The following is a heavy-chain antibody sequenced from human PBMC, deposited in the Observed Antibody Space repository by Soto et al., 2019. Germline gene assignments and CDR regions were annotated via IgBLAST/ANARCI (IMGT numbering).Heavy chain of an antibody. J-gene: IGHJ6*02. CDR1: GFTFSSYA. D-gene: IGHD2-2*01. CDR3: ARDGHIVVVPAAVCLHYYYGMDV. Sequence: QVQLVESGGGVVQPGRSLRLSCAASGFTFSSYAMHWVRQAPGKGLEWVAVISYDGSNKYYADSVKGRFTISRDNSKNTLYLQMNSLRAEDTAVYYCARDGHIVVVPAAVCLHYYYGMDVWGPGTTVTVSS. CDR2: ISYDGSNK. V-gene: IGHV3-30-3*01.